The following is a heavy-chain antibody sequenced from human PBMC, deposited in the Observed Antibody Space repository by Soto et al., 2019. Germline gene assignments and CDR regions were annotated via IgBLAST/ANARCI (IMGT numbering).Heavy chain of an antibody. Sequence: ASVKVSCKVSGYSLTELSMHWVRQAPGKGLEWMGGFDPEDGETIYAQKFQGRVTMTEDTSTDTAYMELSSLRSEDTAVYYCATELAYYDISGSFRYWGQGTLVTVSS. V-gene: IGHV1-24*01. D-gene: IGHD3-22*01. J-gene: IGHJ4*02. CDR2: FDPEDGET. CDR1: GYSLTELS. CDR3: ATELAYYDISGSFRY.